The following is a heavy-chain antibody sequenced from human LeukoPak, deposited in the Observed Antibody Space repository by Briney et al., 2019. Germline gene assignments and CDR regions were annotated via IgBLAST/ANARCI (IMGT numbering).Heavy chain of an antibody. Sequence: PGGSLRLSCAASGFTFSSYWMSWVRQAPGRGLECVANIKQDGSEKDYVDSLKGRLTISRDNAKNSLYLQMNSLRAEDTAVYYCARDGQWLVSRYFYYWGQGTLVTVSS. CDR3: ARDGQWLVSRYFYY. D-gene: IGHD6-19*01. CDR1: GFTFSSYW. V-gene: IGHV3-7*01. J-gene: IGHJ4*02. CDR2: IKQDGSEK.